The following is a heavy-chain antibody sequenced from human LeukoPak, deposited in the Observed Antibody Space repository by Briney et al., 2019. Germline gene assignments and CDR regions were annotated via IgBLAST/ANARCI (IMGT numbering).Heavy chain of an antibody. CDR3: VRDWGYDSSGYWQKYFDT. V-gene: IGHV3-23*01. J-gene: IGHJ4*02. CDR2: ISGSGGST. Sequence: GGTLRLSCAASGFTFSTCGMSWVRQAPGKGLEWVSAISGSGGSTYYADSVKGRFTISRDNSKNTLYLQMNSLRAEDTAVYYCVRDWGYDSSGYWQKYFDTWGQGTLVTVSS. D-gene: IGHD3-22*01. CDR1: GFTFSTCG.